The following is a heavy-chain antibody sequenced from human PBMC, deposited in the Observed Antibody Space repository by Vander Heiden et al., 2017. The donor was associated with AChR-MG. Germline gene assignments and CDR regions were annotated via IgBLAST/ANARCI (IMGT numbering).Heavy chain of an antibody. D-gene: IGHD1-20*01. J-gene: IGHJ4*02. CDR2: IYWDGDK. Sequence: QITLKESGPTLVKPTQTLTLTCTFSGFSLSTSGVGVGWIRQPPGEALEWLALIYWDGDKRYSPSLKSRLTITKDTSKNQVVLTMTNMDPVDTATYYCAHRPSWYPSFDYWGEGTLVTVSS. CDR1: GFSLSTSGVG. V-gene: IGHV2-5*02. CDR3: AHRPSWYPSFDY.